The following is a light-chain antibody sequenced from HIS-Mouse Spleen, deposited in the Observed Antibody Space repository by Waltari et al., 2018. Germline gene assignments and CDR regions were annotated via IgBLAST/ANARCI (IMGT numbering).Light chain of an antibody. CDR3: QAWDSSLV. CDR2: QDS. J-gene: IGLJ2*01. V-gene: IGLV3-1*01. Sequence: SYELTQPPSVSVSPGQTASIPCSGDKLGDQSACWYQQKPGQSPVLVIYQDSKRPSGIPERFSGSNSGNTATLTISGTQAMDEADYYCQAWDSSLVFGGGTKLTVL. CDR1: KLGDQS.